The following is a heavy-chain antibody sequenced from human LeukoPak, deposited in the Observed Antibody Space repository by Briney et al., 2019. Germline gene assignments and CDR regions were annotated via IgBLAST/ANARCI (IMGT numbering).Heavy chain of an antibody. J-gene: IGHJ4*02. V-gene: IGHV3-74*01. CDR2: IESDASNT. CDR1: GFAFGSHW. CDR3: TRDGSGSRIPFDY. D-gene: IGHD1-26*01. Sequence: GGSLRLSCAASGFAFGSHWMHWVRQAPGKGLVWVARIESDASNTRYADSVKGRFTISRDNANKTLYLQTNSLRAGDTAVYYCTRDGSGSRIPFDYWGQGTLVTVSS.